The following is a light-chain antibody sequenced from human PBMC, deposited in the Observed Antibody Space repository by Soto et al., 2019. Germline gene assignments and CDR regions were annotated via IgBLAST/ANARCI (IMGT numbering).Light chain of an antibody. CDR2: DAS. J-gene: IGKJ5*01. Sequence: EIVLTHSPATLSLSPGERATRSCRASQSVSRDLAWYQQKPGQAPRLLIYDASNRATGIPARFSGSGSGTDFTLTISSLQPEDFAVYYCQQRSNWPITFGQGTRLEIK. CDR3: QQRSNWPIT. CDR1: QSVSRD. V-gene: IGKV3-11*01.